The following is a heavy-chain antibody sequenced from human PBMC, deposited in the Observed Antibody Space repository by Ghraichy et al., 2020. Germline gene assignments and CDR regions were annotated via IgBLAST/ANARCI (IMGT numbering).Heavy chain of an antibody. CDR3: ARGGTCSGGNCYALGYFDL. Sequence: SETLSLTCTVSGGSLSTTPWNWDWLLPRPGLEKNGFRYHTGNANYNPSLKRRVSISIDTSKNQFSLKLSSVTAAATAVYYCARGGTCSGGNCYALGYFDLWCPVTLGTVPS. V-gene: IGHV4-59*01. CDR1: GGSLSTTP. D-gene: IGHD2-15*01. J-gene: IGHJ2*01. CDR2: RYHTGNA.